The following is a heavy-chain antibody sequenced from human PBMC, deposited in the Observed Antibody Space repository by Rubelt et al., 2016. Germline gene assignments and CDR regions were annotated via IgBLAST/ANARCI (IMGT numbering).Heavy chain of an antibody. J-gene: IGHJ6*02. Sequence: PGKGLEWIGYIYYSGSTNYNPSLKSRGLTISVDTSKNPFSLKLSSVTAAATAVYYCARDRTPSGYDSGMDVWGQGTTVTVSS. CDR3: ARDRTPSGYDSGMDV. D-gene: IGHD5-12*01. V-gene: IGHV4-59*01. CDR2: IYYSGST.